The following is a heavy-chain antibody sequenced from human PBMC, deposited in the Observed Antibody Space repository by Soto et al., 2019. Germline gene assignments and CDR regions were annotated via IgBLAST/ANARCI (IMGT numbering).Heavy chain of an antibody. CDR1: GGSISSYY. D-gene: IGHD2-2*01. J-gene: IGHJ4*02. Sequence: SETLSLTCTVSGGSISSYYWSWIRQPPGKGLEWIGYIYYSGSTNYNPSLKSRVTISVDTSKNQFSLKLSSVTAADTAVYYCARDRAYCTTTSCYDGYFDYWGQGTLVTVSS. CDR2: IYYSGST. CDR3: ARDRAYCTTTSCYDGYFDY. V-gene: IGHV4-59*01.